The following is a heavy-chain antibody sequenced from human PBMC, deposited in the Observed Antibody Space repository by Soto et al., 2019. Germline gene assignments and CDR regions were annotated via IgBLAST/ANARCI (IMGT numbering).Heavy chain of an antibody. CDR2: VYYSGST. D-gene: IGHD3-22*01. CDR3: ARGYYDSSGQSNTFDI. Sequence: QVQLQESGPGLVKPSETLSLTCTVSGVSISSSHWSWIRQSPGKGLEWIGYVYYSGSTNYNPSLKSRVTISVDTSKNQFSLKVISVTAADTAVYYCARGYYDSSGQSNTFDIWGQGTTVTVSS. J-gene: IGHJ3*02. V-gene: IGHV4-59*01. CDR1: GVSISSSH.